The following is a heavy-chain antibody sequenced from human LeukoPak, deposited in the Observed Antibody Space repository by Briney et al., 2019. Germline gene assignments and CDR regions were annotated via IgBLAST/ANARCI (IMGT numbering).Heavy chain of an antibody. V-gene: IGHV1-3*01. J-gene: IGHJ4*02. Sequence: ASVKVSCKASGYTFTSYAMHWARQAPGQRLEWMGWINAGNGNTKYSQKFQGRVTITRDTSASTAYMELSSLRSEDTAVYYCASPLTYSSGWSYFDYWGQGTLVTVSS. D-gene: IGHD6-19*01. CDR1: GYTFTSYA. CDR2: INAGNGNT. CDR3: ASPLTYSSGWSYFDY.